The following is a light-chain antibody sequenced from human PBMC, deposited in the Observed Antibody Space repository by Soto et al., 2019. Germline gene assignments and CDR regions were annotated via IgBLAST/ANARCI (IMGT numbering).Light chain of an antibody. V-gene: IGLV1-51*01. Sequence: QSVLTQPPSVSAAPGQKVTISCSGSSSNIENNYVSWYQQLPGTAPKLLIYDNNKRPSGIPDRFSGSKSGTSGTLDITGLQTGDEADYYCATWDGSLPAEVFGGGTKLTVL. CDR1: SSNIENNY. CDR3: ATWDGSLPAEV. CDR2: DNN. J-gene: IGLJ2*01.